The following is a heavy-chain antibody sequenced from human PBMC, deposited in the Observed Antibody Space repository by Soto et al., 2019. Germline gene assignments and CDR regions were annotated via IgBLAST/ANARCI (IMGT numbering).Heavy chain of an antibody. J-gene: IGHJ4*02. V-gene: IGHV3-30-3*01. CDR1: GFTFSSYA. CDR3: ARKYDFWSGYYLDY. CDR2: ISYDGSNK. D-gene: IGHD3-3*01. Sequence: QVQLVESGGGVVQPGRSLRLSCAASGFTFSSYAMHWVRQAPGKGLEWVAVISYDGSNKYYADSVKGRFTISRDNSKNPLYLQMNSLRAEDTAVYYCARKYDFWSGYYLDYWRQGTLVTVSS.